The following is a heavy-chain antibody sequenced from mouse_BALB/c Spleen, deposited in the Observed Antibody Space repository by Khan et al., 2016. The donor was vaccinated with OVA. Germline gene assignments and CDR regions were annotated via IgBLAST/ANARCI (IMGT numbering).Heavy chain of an antibody. V-gene: IGHV1-53*01. CDR3: TRSGYGGFAY. CDR1: GYTFSSYY. Sequence: VQLQESGAELVKPGTSVRLSCKSSGYTFSSYYLYWVKQRPGQGLEWIGDINPNNGGTNFNETFKNKATLTVDKSSSTAYMQLSGLTSEDSAVYYCTRSGYGGFAYWGQGTLVTGSA. CDR2: INPNNGGT. J-gene: IGHJ3*01. D-gene: IGHD1-1*02.